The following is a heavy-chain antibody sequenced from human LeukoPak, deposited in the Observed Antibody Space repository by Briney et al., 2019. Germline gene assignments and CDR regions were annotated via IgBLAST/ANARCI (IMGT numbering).Heavy chain of an antibody. D-gene: IGHD2-21*01. J-gene: IGHJ4*02. V-gene: IGHV3-11*01. CDR1: GFTFSDYY. Sequence: GGSLRLSCAASGFTFSDYYMSWIRQAPGKGLEWVSYISSSGSTIYYADSVKGRFTISRDNSKNTLYLQMNSLRAEDTAVYYCAKAVWRSYYFDYWGQGTLVTVSS. CDR2: ISSSGSTI. CDR3: AKAVWRSYYFDY.